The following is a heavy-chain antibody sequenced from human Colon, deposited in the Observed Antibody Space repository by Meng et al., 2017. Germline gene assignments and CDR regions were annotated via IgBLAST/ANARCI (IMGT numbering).Heavy chain of an antibody. Sequence: QVQLQESGPGLVKPSETLTLTCSVSGDSISRTNWWTWVRQPTGKGLEWIGQVFHTGHTRYNPALESRVTISVDNSMDQFSLRLNSVSAADTAVYYCARDLGSGGSYGMDVWGQGTMVTVSS. D-gene: IGHD3-10*01. CDR3: ARDLGSGGSYGMDV. V-gene: IGHV4-4*02. CDR1: GDSISRTNW. J-gene: IGHJ6*02. CDR2: VFHTGHT.